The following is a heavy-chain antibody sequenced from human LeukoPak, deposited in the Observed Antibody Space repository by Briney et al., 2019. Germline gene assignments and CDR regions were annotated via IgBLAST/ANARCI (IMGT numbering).Heavy chain of an antibody. Sequence: ASVKVSCKASGYTFTDYYMHWVRQAPRQGLEWMGWINPNSGGAYFARKFQGRVTMTRDTSISTAYMELSSLTSDDTAVYFCARDRGFCSSSTCYTAFWGQGTLVTVSS. J-gene: IGHJ4*02. V-gene: IGHV1-2*02. D-gene: IGHD2-2*02. CDR2: INPNSGGA. CDR3: ARDRGFCSSSTCYTAF. CDR1: GYTFTDYY.